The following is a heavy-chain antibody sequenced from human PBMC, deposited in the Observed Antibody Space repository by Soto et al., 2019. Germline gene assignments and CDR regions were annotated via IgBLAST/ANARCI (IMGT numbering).Heavy chain of an antibody. CDR1: GFTFSSYA. J-gene: IGHJ4*02. V-gene: IGHV3-23*01. CDR2: ISGSGGST. Sequence: GESLKISCAASGFTFSSYAMSWVRQAPGKGLEWVSAISGSGGSTYYADSVKGRFTISRDNSKNTLYLQMNSLRAEDTAVYYCAKDFIPLYYGDFPHGVDYWGQGTLVTVSS. CDR3: AKDFIPLYYGDFPHGVDY. D-gene: IGHD4-17*01.